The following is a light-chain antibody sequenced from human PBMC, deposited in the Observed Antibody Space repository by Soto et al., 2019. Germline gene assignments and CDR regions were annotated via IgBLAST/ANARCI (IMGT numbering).Light chain of an antibody. CDR2: GAS. CDR1: QSVSNSH. J-gene: IGKJ1*01. Sequence: EIVLTQSPDTLSLSPGDRATLSCRASQSVSNSHLAWYQQKPGQAPRLLIHGASSRATGIPDRFSGSGSGTDFTLIISRLEPEDFVVYYCQQYGSSPRTFGQGTKVQIK. V-gene: IGKV3-20*01. CDR3: QQYGSSPRT.